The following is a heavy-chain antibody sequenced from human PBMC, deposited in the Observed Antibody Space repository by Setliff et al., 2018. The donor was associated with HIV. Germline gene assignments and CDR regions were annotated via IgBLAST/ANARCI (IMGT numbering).Heavy chain of an antibody. CDR2: IHPGDSDV. V-gene: IGHV5-51*01. CDR1: GYSFRSYW. D-gene: IGHD2-2*01. CDR3: ASPGYCSSPNCMNVFNF. Sequence: GESLKISCKGSGYSFRSYWIGWVRQRPGKGPERMGIIHPGDSDVKYSPSFQAQVTISADKSINTAYVQWSSLEASDTAMYYCASPGYCSSPNCMNVFNFWGHGTMVTVSS. J-gene: IGHJ3*01.